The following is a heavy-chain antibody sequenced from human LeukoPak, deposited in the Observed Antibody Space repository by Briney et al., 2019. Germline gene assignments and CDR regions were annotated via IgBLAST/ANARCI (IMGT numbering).Heavy chain of an antibody. V-gene: IGHV6-1*01. D-gene: IGHD3-9*01. CDR3: ARDVGTTGWHTFDY. CDR1: GDSVPSNNGA. Sequence: SQTLSLTCAISGDSVPSNNGAWNWIRQSPSRGLEWLGRTYYRSKWYNDYAGSLISRITISPDTSKSQFSLQLYSVTPEDTAVYYCARDVGTTGWHTFDYWGQGTLVTVSS. J-gene: IGHJ4*02. CDR2: TYYRSKWYN.